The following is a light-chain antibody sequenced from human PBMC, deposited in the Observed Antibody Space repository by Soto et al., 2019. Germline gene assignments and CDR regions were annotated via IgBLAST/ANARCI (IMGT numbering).Light chain of an antibody. Sequence: VLTQSPGTLSLSPGERAAISCRASQSISSSYLARYQHKPGQAPRLLIYGTSSRATGIPHRFSGRGSGTDFTRTISRLEPEDCGVYYCQQYDGAPPYTFGQGTRLEIK. V-gene: IGKV3-20*01. CDR3: QQYDGAPPYT. CDR2: GTS. CDR1: QSISSSY. J-gene: IGKJ2*01.